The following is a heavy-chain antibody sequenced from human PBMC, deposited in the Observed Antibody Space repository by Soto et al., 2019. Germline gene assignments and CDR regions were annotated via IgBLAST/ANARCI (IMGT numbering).Heavy chain of an antibody. CDR2: MNPDGSAQ. J-gene: IGHJ4*02. CDR3: LSGRGY. CDR1: GIIFTNYW. V-gene: IGHV3-7*01. Sequence: GGSLRLSCAASGIIFTNYWMHWVRQAPGKGLEWVANMNPDGSAQYYVDSVKGRFTISRDNAKNSASLQMNSLRAEDAAVYYCLSGRGYWGQGTLVTVSS.